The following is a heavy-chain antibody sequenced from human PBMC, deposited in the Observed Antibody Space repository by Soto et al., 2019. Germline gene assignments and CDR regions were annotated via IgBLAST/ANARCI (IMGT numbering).Heavy chain of an antibody. Sequence: QVQLVQSGAEVKKPGASVKVSCKASGHSFTNYDINWVRQATGQGLEWMGWMNPNSGNTGYAQKLQGRLTLPTNTSIRTAYMEMCSPRSEDTAVYYCATHSKGYCSGGSCYPNWYDPWGQGTLITASS. CDR1: GHSFTNYD. CDR3: ATHSKGYCSGGSCYPNWYDP. J-gene: IGHJ5*02. D-gene: IGHD2-15*01. V-gene: IGHV1-8*01. CDR2: MNPNSGNT.